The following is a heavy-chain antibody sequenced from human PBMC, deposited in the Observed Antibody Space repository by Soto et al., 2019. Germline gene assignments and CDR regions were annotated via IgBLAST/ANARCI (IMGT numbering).Heavy chain of an antibody. Sequence: QVHLVQSGAEVKKPGSSVKVSCKASGGAFTSYSFHWVRQAPGQGLEWMGGIIPMSGTTNYALKFQGRVTMTADVPTNTAYIELSSLRSEDTAIYCCARDNTGLEYWGQGTLVTVSS. CDR3: ARDNTGLEY. J-gene: IGHJ4*02. CDR1: GGAFTSYS. CDR2: IIPMSGTT. V-gene: IGHV1-69*12.